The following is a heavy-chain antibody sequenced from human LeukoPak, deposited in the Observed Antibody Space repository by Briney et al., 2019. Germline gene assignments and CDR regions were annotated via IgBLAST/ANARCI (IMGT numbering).Heavy chain of an antibody. CDR1: GFTFSSYG. Sequence: GRSLRLSCAASGFTFSSYGMHWVRQAPGKGLEWVAVISYDGSNKYYADSVKGRFTISRDNSKNTLYLQMNSLRAEDTAVYYCAKDKLDYGGQGTLVTVSS. V-gene: IGHV3-30*18. CDR3: AKDKLDY. J-gene: IGHJ4*02. CDR2: ISYDGSNK.